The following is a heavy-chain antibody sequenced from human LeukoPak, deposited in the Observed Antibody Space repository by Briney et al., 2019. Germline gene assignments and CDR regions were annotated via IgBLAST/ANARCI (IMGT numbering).Heavy chain of an antibody. CDR1: GFTFSSYA. D-gene: IGHD2-21*01. V-gene: IGHV3-74*01. CDR2: INSDGRDT. CDR3: VRDCCSWDAFDI. J-gene: IGHJ3*02. Sequence: PGGSLRLSCAASGFTFSSYAMSWVRQAPGKGLVWVARINSDGRDTGYADSVKGRLTISRDNAKNTVYLQMNSLRAEDTAVYYCVRDCCSWDAFDIWGQGTMVTVSS.